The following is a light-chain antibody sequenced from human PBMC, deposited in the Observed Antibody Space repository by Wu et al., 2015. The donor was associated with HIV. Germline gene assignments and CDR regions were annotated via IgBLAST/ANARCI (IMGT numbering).Light chain of an antibody. Sequence: EIVMTQSPATLSVSPGESATLFCKAGQNIRSNLAWYQQKPGQAPRLLIYGASARATGVPARFSGSGSETDFTLTISSLQSEDSAIYYCQQYSNWPPITFGQGTRLEIK. CDR3: QQYSNWPPIT. CDR1: QNIRSN. J-gene: IGKJ5*01. CDR2: GAS. V-gene: IGKV3-15*01.